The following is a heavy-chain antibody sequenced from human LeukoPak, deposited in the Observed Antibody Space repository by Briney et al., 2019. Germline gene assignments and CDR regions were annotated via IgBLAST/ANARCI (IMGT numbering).Heavy chain of an antibody. V-gene: IGHV4-34*01. CDR1: GGSFSGYY. CDR2: LYYNGNT. D-gene: IGHD5-18*01. J-gene: IGHJ3*02. Sequence: SETLSLTCAVYGGSFSGYYWSWIRQPPGKGLEWIGSLYYNGNTYYNPSLKSRVTISIDRSNNQFSLQLNSVTAADTAIYFCARYGLLRLSEINGFDIWGQGTMVTVSS. CDR3: ARYGLLRLSEINGFDI.